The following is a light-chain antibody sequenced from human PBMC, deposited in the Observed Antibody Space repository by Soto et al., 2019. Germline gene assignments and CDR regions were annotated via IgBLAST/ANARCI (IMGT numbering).Light chain of an antibody. J-gene: IGLJ3*02. V-gene: IGLV8-61*01. CDR2: STN. CDR3: VLYMGSGISV. CDR1: SGSVSTSYY. Sequence: QTVVTQEPSFSVSPGGTVTLTCGLSSGSVSTSYYPSWYQQTPGQAPRTLIYSTNTRSSGVPDRFSGSILGNKAALTITGXXXXXXXXXXXVLYMGSGISVFGGGTKLTVL.